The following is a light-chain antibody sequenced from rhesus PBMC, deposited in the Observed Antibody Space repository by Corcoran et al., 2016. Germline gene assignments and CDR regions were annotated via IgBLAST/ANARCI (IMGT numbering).Light chain of an antibody. CDR3: QQYNNSPLT. J-gene: IGKJ4*01. Sequence: DIQMTQSPSSLSASVGDRVTITCRASQGINNYLSWYQQKPRKAPTPLIFHASSLETGVPSRFSGSRSGTDYTLTISSLQPEDVATYYCQQYNNSPLTFGGGTKVEI. CDR2: HAS. CDR1: QGINNY. V-gene: IGKV1-66*01.